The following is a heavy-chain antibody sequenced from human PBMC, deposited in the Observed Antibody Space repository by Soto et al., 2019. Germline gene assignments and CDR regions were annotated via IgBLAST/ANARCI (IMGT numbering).Heavy chain of an antibody. J-gene: IGHJ2*01. V-gene: IGHV4-30-2*01. CDR3: ARAGPMVYASNRYFDH. Sequence: QLQLQESGSGLVKPSQTLSLTCAVSGGSISSGGYSWSWIRQPPGKGLEWIGYIYHSGSTYYNPSLKSRVTISVDRSKNQFSLKLSSVTAADTAVYYCARAGPMVYASNRYFDHWGRGTLVTVSS. CDR2: IYHSGST. CDR1: GGSISSGGYS. D-gene: IGHD2-8*01.